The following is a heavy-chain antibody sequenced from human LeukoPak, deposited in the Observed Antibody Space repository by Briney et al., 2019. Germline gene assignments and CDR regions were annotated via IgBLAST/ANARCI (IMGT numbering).Heavy chain of an antibody. Sequence: PSETLSLTCTVSGGSISSGSYYWRWIRQPAGKGLEWIGRIYTSGSTNYNPSLKSRVTISVDTSKNQFSLKLSSVTAADTAVYYCARVVIDAFDIWGQGTMVTVSS. CDR1: GGSISSGSYY. V-gene: IGHV4-61*02. CDR3: ARVVIDAFDI. D-gene: IGHD2-21*01. J-gene: IGHJ3*02. CDR2: IYTSGST.